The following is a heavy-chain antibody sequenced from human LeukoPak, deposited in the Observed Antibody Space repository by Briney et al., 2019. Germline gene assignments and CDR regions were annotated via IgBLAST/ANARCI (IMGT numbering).Heavy chain of an antibody. D-gene: IGHD3-16*01. Sequence: ASETLSLTCAVYGGSFSGYYWSWIRQPPEKGLEWIGEINHSGSTNYNPSLKSRVAISVDTSKNQFSLKLSSVTAADTAVYYCARAPKYYDYVWGSYPSPHSSTLFDYWGQGTLVTVSS. CDR1: GGSFSGYY. J-gene: IGHJ4*02. V-gene: IGHV4-34*01. CDR3: ARAPKYYDYVWGSYPSPHSSTLFDY. CDR2: INHSGST.